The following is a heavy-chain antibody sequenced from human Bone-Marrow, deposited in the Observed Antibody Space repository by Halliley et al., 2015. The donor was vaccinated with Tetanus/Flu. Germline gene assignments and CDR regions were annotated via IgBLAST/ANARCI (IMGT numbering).Heavy chain of an antibody. Sequence: SLRLSCAASGVTFSGSAMHWVRQASGKGLQWVGRIRSKANNCATAYAAPVKGRVTIFRDDSVNTAYLQMNSLKTEDTDMYYCTSPRVAAAGRLFDHWGQGTLVTVSS. CDR2: IRSKANNCAT. J-gene: IGHJ4*03. CDR1: GVTFSGSA. CDR3: TSPRVAAAGRLFDH. D-gene: IGHD6-13*01. V-gene: IGHV3-73*01.